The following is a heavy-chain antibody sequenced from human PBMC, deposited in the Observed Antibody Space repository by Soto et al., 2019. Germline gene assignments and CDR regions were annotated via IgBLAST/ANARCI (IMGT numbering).Heavy chain of an antibody. CDR3: ARSDGRY. V-gene: IGHV4-59*01. J-gene: IGHJ4*02. Sequence: PSDTLSLTCAVYGGSFSGYYWSWIRQPPGKGLEWIGYIYYSGSTNYNPSLKSRVTISVDTSKNQFSLKLSSVTAADTAVYYCARSDGRYWGQGTLVTVSS. CDR2: IYYSGST. CDR1: GGSFSGYY.